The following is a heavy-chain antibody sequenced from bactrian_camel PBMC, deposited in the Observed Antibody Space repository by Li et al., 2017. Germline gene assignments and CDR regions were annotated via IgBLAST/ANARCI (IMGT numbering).Heavy chain of an antibody. V-gene: IGHV3S60*01. J-gene: IGHJ4*01. CDR3: AAGILQWGMGGSCQAPWEYTY. Sequence: HVQLVESGGGEVQAGGSLKLSCAGSAYILENCGMVWYRQTKGKEEKLVSVRKDGTPVYEDTVEGRFTISQDFAKKTLNLQMNRLIPEDTAMYYCAAGILQWGMGGSCQAPWEYTYWGQGTQVTVS. CDR1: AYILENCG. CDR2: VRKDGTP. D-gene: IGHD6*01.